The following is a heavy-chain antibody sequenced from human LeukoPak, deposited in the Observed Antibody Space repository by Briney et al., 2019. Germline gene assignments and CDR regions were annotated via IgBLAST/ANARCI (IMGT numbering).Heavy chain of an antibody. D-gene: IGHD3-3*01. V-gene: IGHV4-34*01. CDR1: GGSFSGYY. Sequence: SETLSLTCAVYGGSFSGYYWSWIRQPPGKGLEWIGEINHSGSTNYNPSLKSRVTISVDTSKNQFSLKLSSVTAADTAVYYCARGGQYYDFWSGYQRVSWFDPWGQGTLVTVPS. J-gene: IGHJ5*02. CDR3: ARGGQYYDFWSGYQRVSWFDP. CDR2: INHSGST.